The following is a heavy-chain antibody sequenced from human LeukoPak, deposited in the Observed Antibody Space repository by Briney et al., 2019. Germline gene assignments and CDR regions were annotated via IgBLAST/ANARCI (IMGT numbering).Heavy chain of an antibody. Sequence: GGSLRLSCAASGFTFSSYAMSWVRQAPGKGLEWVSAISGSGDSTYYADSVKGRFTISRDNSKNTLYLQMNSLRAEDTAVYYCAKDRALWFGELSSFDYWGQGTLVTVSS. CDR2: ISGSGDST. CDR1: GFTFSSYA. J-gene: IGHJ4*02. CDR3: AKDRALWFGELSSFDY. V-gene: IGHV3-23*01. D-gene: IGHD3-10*01.